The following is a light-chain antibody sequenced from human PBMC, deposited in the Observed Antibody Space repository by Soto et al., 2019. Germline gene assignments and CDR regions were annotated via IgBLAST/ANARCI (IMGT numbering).Light chain of an antibody. J-gene: IGKJ1*01. CDR1: QSISSH. Sequence: DIRMTQSPSSLSASVGDTFTITCLAIQSISSHLNWYQQKPGKAPNLLMYTASNLQSGVPSRFSGSASGTDFSLTISSLQPEDFETYYCQQGYSYPLTFGQGTKVDIK. CDR3: QQGYSYPLT. V-gene: IGKV1-39*01. CDR2: TAS.